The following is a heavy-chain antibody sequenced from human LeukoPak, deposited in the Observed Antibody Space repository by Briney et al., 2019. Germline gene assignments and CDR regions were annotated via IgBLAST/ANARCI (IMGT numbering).Heavy chain of an antibody. D-gene: IGHD3-3*01. CDR2: IYYSGST. CDR1: GGSISSYY. J-gene: IGHJ5*02. CDR3: ARAHYDFWSGHNWFDP. V-gene: IGHV4-59*08. Sequence: SETLSLTCTVSGGSISSYYWSWIRQPPGKGLEWIGYIYYSGSTNYNPSLKSRVTISVDTSKNQFSLKLSSVTAADTAVYYCARAHYDFWSGHNWFDPWGQGTLVTVSS.